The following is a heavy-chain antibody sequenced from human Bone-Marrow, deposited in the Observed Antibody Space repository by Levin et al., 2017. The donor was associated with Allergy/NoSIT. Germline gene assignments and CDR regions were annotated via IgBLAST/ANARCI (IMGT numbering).Heavy chain of an antibody. CDR3: ARVSRITARLLTDFYYYYYMDV. Sequence: MPGGSLRLSCAASGFNFSDYYMSWIRQAPGKGLEWISYISNGSDSINYADSVKGRLTISRDNAKNSLYLQVANLRAEDTAVYYCARVSRITARLLTDFYYYYYMDVWGKGTTVIVSS. CDR1: GFNFSDYY. J-gene: IGHJ6*03. CDR2: ISNGSDSI. D-gene: IGHD6-6*01. V-gene: IGHV3-11*06.